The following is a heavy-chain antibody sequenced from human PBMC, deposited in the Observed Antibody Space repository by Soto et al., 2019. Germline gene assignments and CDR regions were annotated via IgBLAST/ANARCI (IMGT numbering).Heavy chain of an antibody. D-gene: IGHD6-6*01. CDR1: GFTFRNHA. CDR2: IAHDGSNA. V-gene: IGHV3-30-3*01. CDR3: XXXXXXXXXXXXXXXXGEYGTDI. Sequence: QVQLVESGGGVVQPGGSLRLSCAASGFTFRNHAMHWVRQAPGKGLECLAVIAHDGSNAFYRDSVKGRFTVSRDNSKXTLXLYXXXXXXXXXXXXXXXXXXXXXXXXXXXXXXGEYGTDIWGQGTTVIVSS. J-gene: IGHJ6*02.